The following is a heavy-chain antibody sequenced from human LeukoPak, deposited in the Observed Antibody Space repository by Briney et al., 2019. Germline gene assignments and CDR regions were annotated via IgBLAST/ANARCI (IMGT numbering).Heavy chain of an antibody. D-gene: IGHD3-10*01. Sequence: GGSLRLSCAASGFTFSSYGMHWVRQAPGKGLEWVSVIYSGGSTYYADSVKGRFTISRDNAKNSLYLQMNTLRAEDTAVYYCARDLVWFGEPKGYYNYMDVWGKGTTVTVSS. CDR2: IYSGGST. J-gene: IGHJ6*03. CDR3: ARDLVWFGEPKGYYNYMDV. CDR1: GFTFSSYG. V-gene: IGHV3-NL1*01.